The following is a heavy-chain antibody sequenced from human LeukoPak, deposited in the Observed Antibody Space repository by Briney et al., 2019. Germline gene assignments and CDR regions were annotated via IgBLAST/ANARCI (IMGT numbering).Heavy chain of an antibody. CDR3: AKVALEWELPMPGDI. CDR1: GFTFSSYN. CDR2: IRSGSSTI. V-gene: IGHV3-48*01. D-gene: IGHD1-26*01. J-gene: IGHJ3*02. Sequence: HPGGSLRLSCAASGFTFSSYNMNWVRQAPGKGLEWVSHIRSGSSTIYYADSVKGRFTISRDNSKNTLYLQMNSLRAEDTAVYYCAKVALEWELPMPGDIWGQGTMVTVSS.